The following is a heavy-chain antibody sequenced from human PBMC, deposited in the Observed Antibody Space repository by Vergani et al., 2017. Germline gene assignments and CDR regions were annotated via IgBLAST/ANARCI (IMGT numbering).Heavy chain of an antibody. V-gene: IGHV1-46*01. CDR2: INPSGGST. J-gene: IGHJ6*03. D-gene: IGHD6-13*01. Sequence: QVQLVESGAEVKKPGASVKVSCKASGYTFTSYYMHWVRQAPGQGLEWMGIINPSGGSTSYAQKFQGRVTMTRDTSTSTVYMELSSLRSEDTAVYYCARGDSSKNYYYYYYMDVWGKGTTVTVSS. CDR3: ARGDSSKNYYYYYYMDV. CDR1: GYTFTSYY.